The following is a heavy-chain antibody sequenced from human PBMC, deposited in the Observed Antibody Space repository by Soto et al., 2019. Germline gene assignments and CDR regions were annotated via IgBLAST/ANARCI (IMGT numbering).Heavy chain of an antibody. Sequence: QVQLVESGGGVVQPGRSLRLSCAASGFTFSSYGMHWVRQAPGKGLEWVAVIWYDGHNKYYADSVKGRFTISRDNSKNTLYLQINSLRAEDTAAYYCARDGLVGYGMDVWGQGTTVTVSS. V-gene: IGHV3-33*01. J-gene: IGHJ6*02. CDR2: IWYDGHNK. CDR1: GFTFSSYG. CDR3: ARDGLVGYGMDV. D-gene: IGHD3-16*01.